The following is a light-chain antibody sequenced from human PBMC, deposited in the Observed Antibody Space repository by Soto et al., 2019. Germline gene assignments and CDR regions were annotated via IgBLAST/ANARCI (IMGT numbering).Light chain of an antibody. CDR1: QDIRND. CDR2: AAS. Sequence: IQMAQSPSSLSASVGDRVTIICRASQDIRNDLGWYQQKPGKAPKVLIYAASNLQSGVPSRFSGSGSGTDFTLTISSLQPEDFATYFCQQSYSTPPWTFGQGTKV. CDR3: QQSYSTPPWT. V-gene: IGKV1-39*01. J-gene: IGKJ1*01.